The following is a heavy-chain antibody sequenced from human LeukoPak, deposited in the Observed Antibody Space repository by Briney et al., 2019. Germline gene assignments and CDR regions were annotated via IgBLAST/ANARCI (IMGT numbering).Heavy chain of an antibody. Sequence: PGGSLRLSCAASGFTFSDHYMDWVRQAPGKGLEWVGRSRNKANSYTTEYAASVKGRFTVSRDDSKNSLYLQMNSLRAEDTALYYCARATDGAFDIWGQGTVVTVSS. CDR2: SRNKANSYTT. CDR1: GFTFSDHY. CDR3: ARATDGAFDI. J-gene: IGHJ3*02. V-gene: IGHV3-72*01. D-gene: IGHD4-17*01.